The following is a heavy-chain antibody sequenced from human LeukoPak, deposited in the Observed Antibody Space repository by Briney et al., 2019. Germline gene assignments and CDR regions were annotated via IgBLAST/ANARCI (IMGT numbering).Heavy chain of an antibody. CDR2: IYHSGST. V-gene: IGHV4-34*01. D-gene: IGHD3-22*01. CDR1: GGSFSGYY. CDR3: ARVVQSTDSSGFYLPEYFQH. J-gene: IGHJ1*01. Sequence: SETLSLTCAVYGGSFSGYYWSWIRQPPGKGLEWIGSIYHSGSTYYNPSLKSRVTISVDTSKNQFSLKLRSVTAADTAVYYCARVVQSTDSSGFYLPEYFQHWGQGTLVTVSS.